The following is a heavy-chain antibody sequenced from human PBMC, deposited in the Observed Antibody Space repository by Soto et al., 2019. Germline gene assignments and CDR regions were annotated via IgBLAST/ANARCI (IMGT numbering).Heavy chain of an antibody. CDR2: IYYSGST. CDR1: GGSVSSGSYY. CDR3: ARDIAAAGNYYYYGMDV. V-gene: IGHV4-61*01. Sequence: QVQLQESGPGLVKPSETLSLTCTVSGGSVSSGSYYWSWIRQPPGKGLEWIGYIYYSGSTNYNPSLKSRVPISVDTSKNQFSLKLSSVTAADTAVYYCARDIAAAGNYYYYGMDVWGQGTTVTVSS. D-gene: IGHD6-13*01. J-gene: IGHJ6*02.